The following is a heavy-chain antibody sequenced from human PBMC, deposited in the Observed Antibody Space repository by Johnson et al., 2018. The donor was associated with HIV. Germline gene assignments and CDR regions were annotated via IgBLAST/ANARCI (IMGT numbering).Heavy chain of an antibody. D-gene: IGHD5-12*01. CDR3: AKDGDWDTVAHAFDI. CDR1: GFTFSSYG. J-gene: IGHJ3*02. Sequence: QVQLVESGGGVVQPGRSLRLSCAASGFTFSSYGMHWVRQAPGKGLEWVAVISYDGSNKYYADSVRGRFTISRDKSRNTLYLQMNSLRAEDTAVYYCAKDGDWDTVAHAFDIWGQGTMVTVSS. CDR2: ISYDGSNK. V-gene: IGHV3-30*18.